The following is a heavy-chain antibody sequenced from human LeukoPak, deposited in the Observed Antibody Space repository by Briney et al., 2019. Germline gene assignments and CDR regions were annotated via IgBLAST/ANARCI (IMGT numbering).Heavy chain of an antibody. Sequence: VASVKVSRKASGGTFSSYTISWVRQAPGQGLEWMGRIIPILGIANYAQTFQGRVTITADKSTSTAYMELSSLRSEDTAVYYCARNAPGYCSGGSCYSGYYFDYWGQGTLVTVSS. J-gene: IGHJ4*02. V-gene: IGHV1-69*02. CDR1: GGTFSSYT. D-gene: IGHD2-15*01. CDR2: IIPILGIA. CDR3: ARNAPGYCSGGSCYSGYYFDY.